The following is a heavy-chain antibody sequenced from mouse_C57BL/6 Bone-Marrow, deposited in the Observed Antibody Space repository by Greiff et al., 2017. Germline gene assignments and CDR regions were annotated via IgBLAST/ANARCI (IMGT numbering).Heavy chain of an antibody. V-gene: IGHV6-6*01. Sequence: EVTVVESGGGLVQPGGSLKLSCAASGFTFSDDWMAWVRQSPEKGLEWVAAIRNKATNHANSYDESVQGRFTISSDDNKRLVYLQMNMLRAEDTGIYYGTEYYCSSSYPFDYWGQGTTLTVSS. J-gene: IGHJ2*01. CDR2: IRNKATNHAN. D-gene: IGHD1-1*01. CDR3: TEYYCSSSYPFDY. CDR1: GFTFSDDW.